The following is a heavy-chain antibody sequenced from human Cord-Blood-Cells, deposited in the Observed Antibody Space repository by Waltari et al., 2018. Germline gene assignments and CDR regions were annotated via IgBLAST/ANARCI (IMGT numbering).Heavy chain of an antibody. CDR1: GYTFTSYY. Sequence: QVQLVQSGAEVKKPGASVKVSCKASGYTFTSYYMPWVRQAPGQGLEWMGIINPSGGSTSYAQKFQGRVTMTRDTSTSTVYMELSSLRSEDTAVYYCAMQDTVMVPLGWGQGTLVTVSS. J-gene: IGHJ4*02. CDR2: INPSGGST. V-gene: IGHV1-46*01. D-gene: IGHD5-18*01. CDR3: AMQDTVMVPLG.